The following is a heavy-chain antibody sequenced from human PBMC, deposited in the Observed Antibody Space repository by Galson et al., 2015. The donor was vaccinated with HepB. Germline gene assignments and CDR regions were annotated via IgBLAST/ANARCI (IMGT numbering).Heavy chain of an antibody. D-gene: IGHD3-10*01. CDR3: ARSYGSGPPLYYYYGMDV. CDR1: GYSFTSYW. J-gene: IGHJ6*02. V-gene: IGHV5-10-1*01. CDR2: IDPSDSYT. Sequence: QSGAEVKKPGESLRISCKGSGYSFTSYWISWVRQMPGKGLEWMGRIDPSDSYTNYSPSLQGHVTISADKSISTAYLQWSSLKASDTAMYYCARSYGSGPPLYYYYGMDVWGQGTTVTVSS.